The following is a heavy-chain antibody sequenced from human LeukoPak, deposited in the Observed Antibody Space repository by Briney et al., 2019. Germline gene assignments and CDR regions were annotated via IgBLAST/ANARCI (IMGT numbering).Heavy chain of an antibody. CDR3: ARGAGVGLAGFYFDN. D-gene: IGHD6-19*01. CDR1: GYTFTGYY. Sequence: ASVKVSCKASGYTFTGYYMHWVRQAPGQGLEWMGGLIPTIASANTAQRFQGRVTISSDESATTTYMELRSLRSDDTAVYSCARGAGVGLAGFYFDNWGQRTLVTVSS. V-gene: IGHV1-2*02. J-gene: IGHJ4*02. CDR2: LIPTIASA.